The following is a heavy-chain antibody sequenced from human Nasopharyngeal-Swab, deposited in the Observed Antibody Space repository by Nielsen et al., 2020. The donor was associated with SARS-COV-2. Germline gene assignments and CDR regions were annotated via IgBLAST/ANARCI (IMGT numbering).Heavy chain of an antibody. Sequence: GGSQRLSCVASGFTFNARAMNWVRQAPGKGLEWVSTIGEWGSGTYYPDSVKGRFTISRDNSKNTLFLQLNSLRPEDTAVYYCTRRMTAWGFFDYWGQGALVTVSS. CDR1: GFTFNARA. CDR3: TRRMTAWGFFDY. CDR2: IGEWGSGT. D-gene: IGHD2-21*02. J-gene: IGHJ4*02. V-gene: IGHV3-23*01.